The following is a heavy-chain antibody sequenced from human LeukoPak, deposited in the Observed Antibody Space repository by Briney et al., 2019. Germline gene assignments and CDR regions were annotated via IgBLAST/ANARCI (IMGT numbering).Heavy chain of an antibody. J-gene: IGHJ6*03. V-gene: IGHV3-23*01. CDR3: AKDRYDSSGNYYYYYYMDV. D-gene: IGHD3-22*01. Sequence: GGSLRLSCAASGFTFSSYAMSWVRQAPGKGLEWVSAISGSGGSTYYADSVKGRFTISRDNSKNTLYLQMNSLRAEDTAVYYCAKDRYDSSGNYYYYYYMDVWGKGTTVTVSS. CDR2: ISGSGGST. CDR1: GFTFSSYA.